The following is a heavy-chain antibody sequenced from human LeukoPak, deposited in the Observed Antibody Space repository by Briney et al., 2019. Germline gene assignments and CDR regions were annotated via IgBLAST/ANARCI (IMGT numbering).Heavy chain of an antibody. V-gene: IGHV3-30*04. D-gene: IGHD2-15*01. Sequence: GRSLRLSCAASGFTFSSYAMHWVRQAPGKGLEWVAVISYDGSNKYYAGSVKGRFTISRDNSKNTLYLQMNSLRAEDTAVYYCARPTGIYYYYYYGMDVWGKGTTVTVSS. J-gene: IGHJ6*04. CDR1: GFTFSSYA. CDR3: ARPTGIYYYYYYGMDV. CDR2: ISYDGSNK.